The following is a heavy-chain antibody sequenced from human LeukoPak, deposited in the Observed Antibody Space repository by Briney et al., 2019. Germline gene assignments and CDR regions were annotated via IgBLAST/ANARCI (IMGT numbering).Heavy chain of an antibody. V-gene: IGHV3-64*01. J-gene: IGHJ6*03. Sequence: GGSLRLSCAASGFTFSSYAMHWVRQAPGKGLEYVSAISSNGGSTYYANSVKGRFTISRDNSKNTLYLQMGSLRAEDMAVYYCARGSSSSEYYYYYMDVLGKGTTVTVSS. CDR1: GFTFSSYA. D-gene: IGHD6-6*01. CDR3: ARGSSSSEYYYYYMDV. CDR2: ISSNGGST.